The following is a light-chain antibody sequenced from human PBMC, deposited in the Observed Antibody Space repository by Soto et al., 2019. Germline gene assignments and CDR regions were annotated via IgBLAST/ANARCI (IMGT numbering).Light chain of an antibody. J-gene: IGLJ2*01. CDR1: TSDVGSYNY. Sequence: QSALTQPASVSGSPGQSITISCTGTTSDVGSYNYVSWYQQHPGKAPKLIIYEVFDRPSGVSSRFSGSKSGNTASLTISGVQAEDDDDYYCSSYTSSDIVLFGGGTKLTVL. V-gene: IGLV2-14*01. CDR2: EVF. CDR3: SSYTSSDIVL.